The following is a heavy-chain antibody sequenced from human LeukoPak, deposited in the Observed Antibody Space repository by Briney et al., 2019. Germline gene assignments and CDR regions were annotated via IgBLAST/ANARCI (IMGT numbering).Heavy chain of an antibody. CDR1: GGTFSSYA. CDR2: IIPIFGTA. CDR3: ARGGLWVTMVRGAPYGMDV. J-gene: IGHJ6*04. Sequence: ASVKVSCKASGGTFSSYAISWVRQAPGQGLEWMGGIIPIFGTANYAQKFQGRVTITADKSTSTAYMELSSLRSEDTAVYYCARGGLWVTMVRGAPYGMDVWGKGTTVTASS. V-gene: IGHV1-69*06. D-gene: IGHD3-10*01.